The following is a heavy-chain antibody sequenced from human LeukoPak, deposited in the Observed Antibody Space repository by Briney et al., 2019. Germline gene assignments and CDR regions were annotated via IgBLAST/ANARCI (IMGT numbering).Heavy chain of an antibody. V-gene: IGHV4-59*01. Sequence: SETLSLTCTVSGGSISSYYWSWIRQHPGKGPEWIGYNSYSGNTNYNPSLKSRVTISVDTSKNHFSLNLRSVTAADTAVYYCARVGSGSFDYWGQGTLVTVSS. D-gene: IGHD1-26*01. J-gene: IGHJ4*02. CDR2: NSYSGNT. CDR3: ARVGSGSFDY. CDR1: GGSISSYY.